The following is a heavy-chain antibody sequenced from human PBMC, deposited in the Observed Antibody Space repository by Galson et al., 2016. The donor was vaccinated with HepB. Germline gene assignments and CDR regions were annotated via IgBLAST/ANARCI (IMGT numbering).Heavy chain of an antibody. CDR1: GFTFSYYA. D-gene: IGHD2-21*01. CDR2: ISSSGAST. J-gene: IGHJ4*02. Sequence: SLRLSCAASGFTFSYYAMTWVRQAPGKGLEWVSGISSSGASTYYADSVKGRFTISRDNSRNTVDLQMSSLRAEDTALYYCAYRNLYCGGDCYLEAPAWDYLDFWGQGTLVTVSS. CDR3: AYRNLYCGGDCYLEAPAWDYLDF. V-gene: IGHV3-23*01.